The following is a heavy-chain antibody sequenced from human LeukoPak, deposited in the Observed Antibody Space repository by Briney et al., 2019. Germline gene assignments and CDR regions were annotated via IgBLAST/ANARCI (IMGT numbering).Heavy chain of an antibody. CDR3: ARDRGPVDTATDYYFDY. V-gene: IGHV1-18*01. Sequence: ASVKVSFKASNYSFTSYGISWVRQAPGQGLEWMAWINAYNGDTNYAQKLQGRVTLTTETSTSTVYMELSSLRSEDTAVYYCARDRGPVDTATDYYFDYWGQGTLVTVSS. CDR1: NYSFTSYG. CDR2: INAYNGDT. J-gene: IGHJ4*02. D-gene: IGHD5-18*01.